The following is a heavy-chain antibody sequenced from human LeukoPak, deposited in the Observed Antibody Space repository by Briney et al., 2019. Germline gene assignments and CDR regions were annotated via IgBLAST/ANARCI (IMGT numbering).Heavy chain of an antibody. J-gene: IGHJ4*02. CDR2: IGGSGSRT. CDR1: GFTFSRYV. D-gene: IGHD2-15*01. V-gene: IGHV3-23*01. CDR3: ANAKRVGLGYCTGGSCSSFDY. Sequence: SGGSLRLSCGASGFTFSRYVMSWVRQAPGKGLEWVSAIGGSGSRTYYADSVRGRFTIPRDNSENTLFLQMNSLRAEDTAVYYCANAKRVGLGYCTGGSCSSFDYWGQGALVTVSS.